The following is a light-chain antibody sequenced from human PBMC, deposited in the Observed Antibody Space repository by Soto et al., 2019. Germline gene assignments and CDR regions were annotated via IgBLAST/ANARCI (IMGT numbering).Light chain of an antibody. CDR3: QQSYSTRRT. CDR2: AAS. V-gene: IGKV1-39*01. CDR1: QSISSY. Sequence: DIQVTQSPASLSSCLLDIVTITCRASQSISSYLNWYQQKPWKAPKLLIYAASSLQSGVPSRFSGSGSGTDFTLTISSLQPEDFATYYCQQSYSTRRTFGQGTKVDIK. J-gene: IGKJ1*01.